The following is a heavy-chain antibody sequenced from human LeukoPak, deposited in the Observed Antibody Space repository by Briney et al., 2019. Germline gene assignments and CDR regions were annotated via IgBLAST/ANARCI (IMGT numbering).Heavy chain of an antibody. J-gene: IGHJ6*03. V-gene: IGHV1-2*02. CDR1: GYTFTGYY. D-gene: IGHD2/OR15-2a*01. Sequence: ASVKASCKASGYTFTGYYMHWVRQAPGQGLEWMGWINPNSGGTNYAQKIQGRVTMTRDTSISTAYMELSRLRSDDTAVYYCARDFLADMDVWGKGTTVTVSS. CDR2: INPNSGGT. CDR3: ARDFLADMDV.